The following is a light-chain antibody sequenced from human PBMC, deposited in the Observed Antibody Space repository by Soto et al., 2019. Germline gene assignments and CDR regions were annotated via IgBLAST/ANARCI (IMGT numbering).Light chain of an antibody. J-gene: IGLJ1*01. CDR1: SSNIGSNT. CDR2: SND. V-gene: IGLV1-44*01. Sequence: QSVLTQPPSASGTPGQRVTISCSGRSSNIGSNTVNCYQQLPGTAPKLLIYSNDQRPSGVPDRFSGSKSGTSASLAISGLQSEDEADYYCAAWDGSLNGYVFGTGTKLTVL. CDR3: AAWDGSLNGYV.